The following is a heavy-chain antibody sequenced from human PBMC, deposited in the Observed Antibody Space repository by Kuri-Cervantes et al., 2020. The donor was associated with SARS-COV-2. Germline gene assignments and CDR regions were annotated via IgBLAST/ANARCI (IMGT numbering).Heavy chain of an antibody. Sequence: SETLSLTCIVSGVAIDSNSYYWVWIRQPPGKGLEWIGGIYYSGSTYHNPSLKSRVTLSADTSKNQFSLKLSSVTAADTAVYYCAGDPNANHNNWFDPWGQGTLVTVSS. CDR1: GVAIDSNSYY. J-gene: IGHJ5*02. D-gene: IGHD4/OR15-4a*01. CDR2: IYYSGST. CDR3: AGDPNANHNNWFDP. V-gene: IGHV4-39*07.